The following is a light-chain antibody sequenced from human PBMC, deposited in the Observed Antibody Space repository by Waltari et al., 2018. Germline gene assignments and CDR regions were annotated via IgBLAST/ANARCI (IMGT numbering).Light chain of an antibody. Sequence: DIQMTQSPSSVSASVGDRVTITCRTSQGISSGLAWDQEKPGRAPKLLIDAASSLQSGVPSRFSGSGAGTDFTLTISSLQPEDFATYYCQQSSSFPPWTFGQGTKVEIK. V-gene: IGKV1-12*01. CDR2: AAS. CDR3: QQSSSFPPWT. CDR1: QGISSG. J-gene: IGKJ1*01.